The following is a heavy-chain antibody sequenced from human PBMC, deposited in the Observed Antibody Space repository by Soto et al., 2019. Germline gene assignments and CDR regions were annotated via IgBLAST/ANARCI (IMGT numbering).Heavy chain of an antibody. CDR3: ARGHNYDRSGYSRLDV. V-gene: IGHV1-69*06. CDR2: IIPISGTT. CDR1: GGTFNSYT. Sequence: QVQLLQSGAEMQKPGSSMKVSCKASGGTFNSYTINWVRQAHGQGLEWMGGIIPISGTTNYGQKFQGRVTITADKSTNPGYMEVISLRSEDTAVYYGARGHNYDRSGYSRLDVWGQGTTVILSS. D-gene: IGHD3-22*01. J-gene: IGHJ6*02.